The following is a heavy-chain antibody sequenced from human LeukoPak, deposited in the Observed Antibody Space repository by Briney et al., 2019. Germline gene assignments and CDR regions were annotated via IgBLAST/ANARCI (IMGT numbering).Heavy chain of an antibody. J-gene: IGHJ4*02. Sequence: GGSLRLSCAASGFTFSSYSMNWVRQAPGKGLEWVSSISSSSSYIYYADSVKGRFTISRDNAKNSLYLQMNSLRAEDTAVYYCAREAVAGTNLDYWGQGTLVTVSS. CDR1: GFTFSSYS. V-gene: IGHV3-21*01. D-gene: IGHD6-19*01. CDR2: ISSSSSYI. CDR3: AREAVAGTNLDY.